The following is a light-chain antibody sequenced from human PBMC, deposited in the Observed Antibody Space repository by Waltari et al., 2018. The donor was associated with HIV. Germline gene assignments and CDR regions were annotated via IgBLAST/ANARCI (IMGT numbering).Light chain of an antibody. V-gene: IGKV3-20*01. CDR1: QSVSISY. CDR3: QQYGSSPPYT. CDR2: GAS. J-gene: IGKJ2*01. Sequence: EIVLTQSPGTLSLSPGERATLSCRASQSVSISYLAWYQQKPGQAPRLLIYGASSLATGIPDRFSGSGSGTDFTLTISRLEPEDFAVYYCQQYGSSPPYTFGQGTKLDIK.